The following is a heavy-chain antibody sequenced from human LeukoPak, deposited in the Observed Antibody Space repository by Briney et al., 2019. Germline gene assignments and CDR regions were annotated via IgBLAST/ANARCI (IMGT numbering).Heavy chain of an antibody. Sequence: ASVKVSCKASGYTFTGYYMHWVRQAPGQGLEWMGWINPNSGGTNYAQKFQGRVTMTRDTSISAAYMELSRLRSDDTAVYYCARDHSLQSGAYCDFWGQGTLVTVSS. J-gene: IGHJ4*02. CDR1: GYTFTGYY. D-gene: IGHD2-21*01. V-gene: IGHV1-2*02. CDR3: ARDHSLQSGAYCDF. CDR2: INPNSGGT.